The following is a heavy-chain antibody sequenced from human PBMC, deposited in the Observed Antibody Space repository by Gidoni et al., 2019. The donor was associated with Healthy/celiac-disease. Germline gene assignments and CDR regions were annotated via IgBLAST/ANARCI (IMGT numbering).Heavy chain of an antibody. CDR3: AKEIAVAQLGAFDI. Sequence: EVHLLESGGGLVQPGGSLSLPCSASGFPFTSYAMGWCRQAPGKGLEWVSAISGSGGSTYYADSVKGRFTISRDNSKNTLYLQMNSLRAEDTAVYYCAKEIAVAQLGAFDIWGQGTMVTVSS. J-gene: IGHJ3*02. V-gene: IGHV3-23*01. D-gene: IGHD6-19*01. CDR1: GFPFTSYA. CDR2: ISGSGGST.